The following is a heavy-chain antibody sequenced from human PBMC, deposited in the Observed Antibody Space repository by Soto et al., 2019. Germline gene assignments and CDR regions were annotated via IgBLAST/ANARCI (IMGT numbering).Heavy chain of an antibody. D-gene: IGHD3-10*01. CDR2: ISAYNGNT. J-gene: IGHJ5*02. CDR3: ARDLFPSITMVRGEGP. V-gene: IGHV1-18*01. Sequence: GASVKVSCKASGGTFSSYAISWVRQAPGQGLEWMGWISAYNGNTNYAQKLQGRVTMTTDTSTSTAYMELRSLRSDDTAVYYCARDLFPSITMVRGEGPWGQGTLVTVSS. CDR1: GGTFSSYA.